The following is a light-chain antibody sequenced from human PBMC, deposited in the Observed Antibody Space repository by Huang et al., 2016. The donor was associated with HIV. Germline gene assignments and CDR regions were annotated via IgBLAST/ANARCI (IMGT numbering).Light chain of an antibody. J-gene: IGKJ4*01. CDR2: DAS. CDR3: QQRGNWQLT. V-gene: IGKV3-11*01. Sequence: EIVLPQSPATLSLSPGERATLSSRASQGLANSLAWYQHKPGQAPRLLIYDASKRATGIPARFSGSGSGTDFTLTISSLEPADFAVYYCQQRGNWQLTFGGGTKVEIK. CDR1: QGLANS.